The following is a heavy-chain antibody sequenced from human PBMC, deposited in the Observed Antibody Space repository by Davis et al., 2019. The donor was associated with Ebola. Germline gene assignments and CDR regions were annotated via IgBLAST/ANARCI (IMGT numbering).Heavy chain of an antibody. D-gene: IGHD5-24*01. CDR2: IYYSGST. J-gene: IGHJ6*03. CDR3: ASQLFEGYMDV. Sequence: PSETLSLTCAVYGGSFSGYYWSWIRQHPGKGLEWIGYIYYSGSTYYNPSLKSRVTISVDTSKNQFSLKLSSVTAADTAVYYCASQLFEGYMDVWGKGTTVTVSS. V-gene: IGHV4-34*01. CDR1: GGSFSGYY.